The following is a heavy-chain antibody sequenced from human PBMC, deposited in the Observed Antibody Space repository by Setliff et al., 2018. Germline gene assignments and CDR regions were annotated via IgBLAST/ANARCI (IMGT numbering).Heavy chain of an antibody. Sequence: ASVKVSCKASGGIFNSFSITWVRQAPGQGLEWMGRIIPLFETTDYVEKFQGRVTITADKSTSTAYMELSRLTSEDTAVYYCALEYSNSSPTVYYYMDVWGKGTTVTVSS. CDR2: IIPLFETT. CDR1: GGIFNSFS. D-gene: IGHD6-6*01. CDR3: ALEYSNSSPTVYYYMDV. V-gene: IGHV1-69*06. J-gene: IGHJ6*03.